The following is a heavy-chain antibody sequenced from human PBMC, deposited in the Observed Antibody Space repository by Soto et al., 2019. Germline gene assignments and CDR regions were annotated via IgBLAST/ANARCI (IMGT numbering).Heavy chain of an antibody. Sequence: AAVKVSCKASGCTFTSYGISWVRQAPGQGLEWMGWISAYNGNTNYAQKLQGRVTMTTDTSTSTAYMELRSLRSDDTAVYYCARGGRLLWFGELSPRNWFDPWGQGTLVTVSS. CDR1: GCTFTSYG. J-gene: IGHJ5*02. CDR2: ISAYNGNT. D-gene: IGHD3-10*01. V-gene: IGHV1-18*01. CDR3: ARGGRLLWFGELSPRNWFDP.